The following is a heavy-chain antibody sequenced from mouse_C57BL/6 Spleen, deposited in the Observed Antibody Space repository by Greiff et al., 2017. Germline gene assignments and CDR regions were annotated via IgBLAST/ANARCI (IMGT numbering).Heavy chain of an antibody. Sequence: EVQVVESGGGLVKPGGSLKLSCAASGFTFSDYGMHWVRQAPEKGLEWVAYISSGSSTIYYADTVKGRFTISRDNAKNTLFLQMTSLRSEDTAMYYCARSDTTVVPDYWGQGTTLTVSS. CDR1: GFTFSDYG. V-gene: IGHV5-17*01. CDR3: ARSDTTVVPDY. CDR2: ISSGSSTI. D-gene: IGHD1-1*01. J-gene: IGHJ2*01.